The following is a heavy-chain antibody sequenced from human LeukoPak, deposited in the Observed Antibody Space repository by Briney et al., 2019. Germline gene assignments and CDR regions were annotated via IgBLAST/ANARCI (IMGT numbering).Heavy chain of an antibody. Sequence: PSETLSLTCAVYVGSFSGYYWSWIRQPPGKGLEWIGEINHSGSTNYNPSLKSRVTISVDTSKNQFSLKLSSVTAADTAVYYCARGPSGYDWLTWFDPWGQGTLVTVSS. CDR3: ARGPSGYDWLTWFDP. D-gene: IGHD5-12*01. J-gene: IGHJ5*02. CDR1: VGSFSGYY. V-gene: IGHV4-34*01. CDR2: INHSGST.